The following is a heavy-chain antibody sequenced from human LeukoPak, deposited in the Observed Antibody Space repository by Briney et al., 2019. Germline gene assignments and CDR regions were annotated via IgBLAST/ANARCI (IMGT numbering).Heavy chain of an antibody. Sequence: PSETLSLTCTVSGYSISSGYYWGWIRQPPGKGLEWIGSIYHSGSTYYNPSLKSRVTISVDTSKNQFSLRLSSVTTADTAVYYCAKSDGYGLIDYWGQGTLVTVSS. V-gene: IGHV4-38-2*02. D-gene: IGHD5-24*01. J-gene: IGHJ4*02. CDR2: IYHSGST. CDR1: GYSISSGYY. CDR3: AKSDGYGLIDY.